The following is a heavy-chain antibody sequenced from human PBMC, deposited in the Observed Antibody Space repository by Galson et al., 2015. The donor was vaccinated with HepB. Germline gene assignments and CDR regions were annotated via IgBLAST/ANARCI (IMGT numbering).Heavy chain of an antibody. CDR3: AKDKRFLAQYSSDY. CDR1: GFTFSSYG. CDR2: MSYDGSNK. V-gene: IGHV3-30*18. D-gene: IGHD3-22*01. J-gene: IGHJ4*02. Sequence: SLRLSCAASGFTFSSYGMHWVRQAPGKGLEWVAVMSYDGSNKYYADSVKGRFTISRDNSKNTLYLQMNSLRAEDTAVYYCAKDKRFLAQYSSDYWGQGTLVTVSS.